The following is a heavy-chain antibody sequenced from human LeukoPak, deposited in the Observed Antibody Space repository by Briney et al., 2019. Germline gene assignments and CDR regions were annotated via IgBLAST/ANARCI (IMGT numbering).Heavy chain of an antibody. Sequence: GESLKISCEGSRYSFTSYWIGWVRQMPGKGLEWMGIIYPGDSDTRYSPSFQGQVTISADKSISTAYLQWSSLKASDTAMYYCARHAGSGSYVWYVDDYCGQGTLVTVSS. V-gene: IGHV5-51*01. J-gene: IGHJ4*02. CDR3: ARHAGSGSYVWYVDDY. CDR1: RYSFTSYW. CDR2: IYPGDSDT. D-gene: IGHD3-10*01.